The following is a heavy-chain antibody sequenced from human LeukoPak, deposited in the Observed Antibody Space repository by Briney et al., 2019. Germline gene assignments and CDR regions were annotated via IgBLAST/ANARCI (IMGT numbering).Heavy chain of an antibody. J-gene: IGHJ5*02. CDR3: ARSDIAAAGIGFGWFDP. CDR1: GVSISSSNSY. CDR2: IYYSGNT. Sequence: PSETLSLTCTVSGVSISSSNSYWGWIRQPPGKGLEWIGSIYYSGNTYYNPSLKSRVTISVDTSKNQFSLKLSSVTAADTAVYYCARSDIAAAGIGFGWFDPWGQGTLVTVSS. D-gene: IGHD6-13*01. V-gene: IGHV4-39*07.